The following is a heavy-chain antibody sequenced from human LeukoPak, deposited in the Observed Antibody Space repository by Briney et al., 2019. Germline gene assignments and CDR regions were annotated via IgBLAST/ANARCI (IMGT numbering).Heavy chain of an antibody. CDR1: GYSISSGYY. J-gene: IGHJ2*01. D-gene: IGHD7-27*01. CDR2: IYHSGST. V-gene: IGHV4-38-2*01. CDR3: ASQGERGIESDYWYFDL. Sequence: SETLSLTCAVSGYSISSGYYWGWIRQPPGKGLEWIGSIYHSGSTYYNPSLKSRVTISVDTSKNQFSLKLSSVTAADTAVYYCASQGERGIESDYWYFDLWGRGTLVTVSS.